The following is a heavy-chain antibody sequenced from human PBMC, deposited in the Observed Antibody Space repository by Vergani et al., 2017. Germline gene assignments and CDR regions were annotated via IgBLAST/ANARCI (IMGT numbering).Heavy chain of an antibody. CDR3: ARGTTAAVDDGAEDFQH. D-gene: IGHD6-13*01. Sequence: QVQLVQSGAEVKKPGASVKVSCKASGYTFTSYDINWVRQATGQGLEWMGWMNPNSGNTGYAQKFQGRVTMTRNTSISTAYRELSSLRSEDTAVYYCARGTTAAVDDGAEDFQHWGQGTLVTVSS. J-gene: IGHJ1*01. CDR1: GYTFTSYD. V-gene: IGHV1-8*01. CDR2: MNPNSGNT.